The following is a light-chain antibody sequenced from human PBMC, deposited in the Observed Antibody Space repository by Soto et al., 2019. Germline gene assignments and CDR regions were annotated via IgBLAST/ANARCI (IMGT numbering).Light chain of an antibody. J-gene: IGKJ1*01. V-gene: IGKV1-39*01. CDR3: QQSYTSPPWT. CDR2: SAS. CDR1: HIISTY. Sequence: DIQMTQSPASLSASVVDRFTISVLACHIISTYLNLYQQKPGTAPRLLIYSASSVKTGVPPRFSGSGSGRDFTPTISSLRPEDIATYFCQQSYTSPPWTFGQGTNVDIK.